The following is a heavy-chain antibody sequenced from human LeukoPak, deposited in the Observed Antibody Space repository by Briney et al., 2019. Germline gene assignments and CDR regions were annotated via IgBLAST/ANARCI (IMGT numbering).Heavy chain of an antibody. CDR2: IYWNGDK. CDR3: ANIYNNGWFPFDY. D-gene: IGHD6-19*01. V-gene: IGHV2-5*01. Sequence: ESGPTLVKPTQTLTLTCTLSGFSITTSGVGVGWIRQPPGKALDWVALIYWNGDKRYSPSLKSRLTITKDTSKNQVVLTMTYMDPVDTGTYYCANIYNNGWFPFDYWGQGILVTIS. CDR1: GFSITTSGVG. J-gene: IGHJ4*02.